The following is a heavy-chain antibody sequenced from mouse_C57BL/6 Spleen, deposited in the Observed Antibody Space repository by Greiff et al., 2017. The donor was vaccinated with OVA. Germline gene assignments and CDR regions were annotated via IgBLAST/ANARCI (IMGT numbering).Heavy chain of an antibody. CDR3: ATYGSRSAWFAC. V-gene: IGHV5-17*01. D-gene: IGHD1-1*01. Sequence: EVQLVESGGGLVKPGGSLKLSCAASGFTFSDYGMHWVRQAPEKGLEWVAYISSGSSTIYYADTVQGRFTISRDNAKHTLFLQMTSLRSEDTAMYYCATYGSRSAWFACWGQGTLVTVSA. J-gene: IGHJ3*01. CDR2: ISSGSSTI. CDR1: GFTFSDYG.